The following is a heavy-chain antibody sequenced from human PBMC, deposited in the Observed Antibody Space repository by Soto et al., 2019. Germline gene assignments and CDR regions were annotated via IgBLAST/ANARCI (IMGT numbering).Heavy chain of an antibody. CDR3: AKTRHSLGYCSGGSCYCWFDP. CDR2: ISGSGGST. D-gene: IGHD2-15*01. CDR1: GFTFSSYV. V-gene: IGHV3-23*01. J-gene: IGHJ5*02. Sequence: EVQLLEYGGGLVQPGGSLRLSCAASGFTFSSYVMSWVRQAPGKGLEWVSAISGSGGSTYYADSVKGRFTISRDNSKNTLYLQMNSLRAEDTAVYYCAKTRHSLGYCSGGSCYCWFDPWGQGTLVTVSS.